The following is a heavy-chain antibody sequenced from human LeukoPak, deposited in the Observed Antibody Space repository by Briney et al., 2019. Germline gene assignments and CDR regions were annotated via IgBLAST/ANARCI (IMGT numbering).Heavy chain of an antibody. CDR1: GGTFSSYA. J-gene: IGHJ5*02. CDR2: IIPIFGTA. Sequence: SAKVSCKASGGTFSSYAISWVRQAPGQGLEWMGGIIPIFGTANYAQKFQGRVTITTDESTSTAYMELSSLRSEDTAVYYCATSGGYCSSTSCYTLFGPTLWFDPWGQGTLVTVSS. D-gene: IGHD2-2*02. V-gene: IGHV1-69*05. CDR3: ATSGGYCSSTSCYTLFGPTLWFDP.